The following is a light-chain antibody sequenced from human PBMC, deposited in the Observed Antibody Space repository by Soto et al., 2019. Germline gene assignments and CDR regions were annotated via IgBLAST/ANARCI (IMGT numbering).Light chain of an antibody. J-gene: IGKJ1*01. CDR2: DAS. CDR3: QQYNSYPWS. CDR1: QSVGSW. V-gene: IGKV1-5*01. Sequence: DIQMTQSPPTLSASVGDRVIVTCRASQSVGSWLAWYQQSPGEAPKLLMSDASSLQGGVPSRFSGSGSGTEFTLTITSLQPEDFATYYCQQYNSYPWSFGQGTMVE.